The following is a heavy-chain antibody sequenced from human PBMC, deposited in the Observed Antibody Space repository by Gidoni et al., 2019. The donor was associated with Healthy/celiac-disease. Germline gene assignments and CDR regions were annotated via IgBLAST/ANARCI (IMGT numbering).Heavy chain of an antibody. CDR1: GGSISSYY. J-gene: IGHJ5*02. V-gene: IGHV4-59*01. CDR3: ARAYDFWSGFYFGNWFDP. Sequence: QVQLQESGPGLVKPSETLSLTCTVSGGSISSYYWSWIRQPPGKGLEWIGYIYYSGSTNYNPSLQSRVTISVDTSKNQFSLKLSSVTAADTAVYYCARAYDFWSGFYFGNWFDPWGQGTLVTVSS. D-gene: IGHD3-3*01. CDR2: IYYSGST.